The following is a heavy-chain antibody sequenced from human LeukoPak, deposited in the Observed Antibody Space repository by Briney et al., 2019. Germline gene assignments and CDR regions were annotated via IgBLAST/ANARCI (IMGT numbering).Heavy chain of an antibody. CDR1: GYTLTELS. CDR3: ATLIYSNYQVGYAFDI. V-gene: IGHV1-24*01. Sequence: ASVKVSCKVSGYTLTELSMHWVRQAPGKGLEWMGGFDPEDGETIYAQKFQGRATMTEDTSTDTAYMELSSLRSEDTAVYYCATLIYSNYQVGYAFDIWGQGTMVTVSS. J-gene: IGHJ3*02. CDR2: FDPEDGET. D-gene: IGHD4-11*01.